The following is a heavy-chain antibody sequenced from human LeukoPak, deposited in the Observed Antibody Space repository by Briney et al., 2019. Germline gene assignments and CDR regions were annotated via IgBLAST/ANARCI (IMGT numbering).Heavy chain of an antibody. V-gene: IGHV1-2*02. D-gene: IGHD6-13*01. CDR3: ARGQQLASN. CDR2: INPNRGGT. Sequence: ASVKVSCKASGYTFTGHYIYWVRQAPGQGLEWMGWINPNRGGTNYAQKFQGRVTMTREMSISTAYIELSRLRSDDTAVYYCARGQQLASNWGQGTLVTVSS. CDR1: GYTFTGHY. J-gene: IGHJ4*02.